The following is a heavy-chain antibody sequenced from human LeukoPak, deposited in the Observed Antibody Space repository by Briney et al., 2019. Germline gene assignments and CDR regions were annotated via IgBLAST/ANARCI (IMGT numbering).Heavy chain of an antibody. J-gene: IGHJ4*02. V-gene: IGHV3-23*01. CDR2: ISVTGDFT. CDR1: GFTFSSYA. D-gene: IGHD2-21*01. CDR3: AKSHITRYPLQYYFDL. Sequence: GGSLRLSCAASGFTFSSYAMSWLRQTPQKGLEWVSGISVTGDFTYYADSVKVRFTIARDNSRTTVYLQLNSLRADDTAVYYCAKSHITRYPLQYYFDLWGQGAQVIVSS.